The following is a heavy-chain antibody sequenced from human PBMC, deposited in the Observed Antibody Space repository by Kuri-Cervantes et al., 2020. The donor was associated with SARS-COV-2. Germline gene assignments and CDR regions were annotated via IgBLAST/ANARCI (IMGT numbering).Heavy chain of an antibody. V-gene: IGHV1-8*03. D-gene: IGHD3-22*01. CDR1: GYTFSSYG. CDR3: ARATHYDSSGYYYSFDY. CDR2: MNPNSGNT. Sequence: ASVKVSCKASGYTFSSYGISWVRQATGQGLEWMGWMNPNSGNTGYAQKLQGRVTITRNTSISTAYMELSSLRSEDTAVYYCARATHYDSSGYYYSFDYWGQGTLVTVSS. J-gene: IGHJ4*02.